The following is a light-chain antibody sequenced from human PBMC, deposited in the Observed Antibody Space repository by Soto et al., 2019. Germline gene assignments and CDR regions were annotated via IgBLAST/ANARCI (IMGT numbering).Light chain of an antibody. J-gene: IGKJ5*01. CDR3: QQRSTWPPEIT. CDR2: DAS. Sequence: EILLTRSPATLSLSPGERATLSCRASQSVSSYLAWYQQKPRQAPGLPIYDASTMATGIPARFSGSGSGTDFTLTISSLEPEDFAVYYCQQRSTWPPEITCGQGTRLETK. V-gene: IGKV3-11*01. CDR1: QSVSSY.